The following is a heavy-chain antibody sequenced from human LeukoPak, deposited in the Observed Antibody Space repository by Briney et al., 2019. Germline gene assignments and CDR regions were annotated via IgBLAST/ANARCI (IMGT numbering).Heavy chain of an antibody. CDR1: AGSFSGYY. D-gene: IGHD4-17*01. CDR3: ARGIPTALSGPPFDP. V-gene: IGHV4-34*01. CDR2: INHSGST. Sequence: SETLSLTCAVYAGSFSGYYWSWIRQPPGNGLEWIGEINHSGSTNYNPSLKSRVTISVDTSKNQFSLKLSSVTAADTAVYYCARGIPTALSGPPFDPWGQGTLVTVSS. J-gene: IGHJ5*02.